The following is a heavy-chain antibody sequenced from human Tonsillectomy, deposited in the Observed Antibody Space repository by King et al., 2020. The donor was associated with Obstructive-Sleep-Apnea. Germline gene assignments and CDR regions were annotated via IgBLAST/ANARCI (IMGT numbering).Heavy chain of an antibody. Sequence: VQLVESGGGLVKPGGSLRLSCVVSGFTFSNAWMSWVRQAPGKGLEWVGRIKRKIDGATTDYAAPVQGRFTISRDDSKNTLFLQMNSLKTEDTAVYYCIRRPDYWGQGTLVIVSS. V-gene: IGHV3-15*01. CDR2: IKRKIDGATT. J-gene: IGHJ4*02. CDR3: IRRPDY. CDR1: GFTFSNAW.